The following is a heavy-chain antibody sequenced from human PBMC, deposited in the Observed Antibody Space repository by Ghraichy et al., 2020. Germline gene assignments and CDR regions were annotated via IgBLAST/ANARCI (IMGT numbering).Heavy chain of an antibody. J-gene: IGHJ4*02. CDR3: ASISSSGWGDDY. CDR2: INSDGSST. CDR1: GFTFSSYW. Sequence: GGSLRLPCAASGFTFSSYWMHWVRQAPGKGLVWVSRINSDGSSTSYADSVKGRFTISRDNAKNTLYLQMNSLRAEDTAVYYCASISSSGWGDDYWGQGTLVTVSS. V-gene: IGHV3-74*01. D-gene: IGHD6-19*01.